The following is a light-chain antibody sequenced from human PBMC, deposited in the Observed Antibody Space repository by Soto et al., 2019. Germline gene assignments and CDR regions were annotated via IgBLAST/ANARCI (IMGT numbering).Light chain of an antibody. CDR2: DAS. CDR1: QSVRSGY. Sequence: ETGLTQSPGSLCLSPGERATLSCRASQSVRSGYFAWYQQKPGQAPRLLIVDASSRATGIPDRFSGGGSGTDFTLTISRMEPEDFALYYCHQYGNSPLTFGGGTKVDIK. CDR3: HQYGNSPLT. V-gene: IGKV3-20*01. J-gene: IGKJ4*01.